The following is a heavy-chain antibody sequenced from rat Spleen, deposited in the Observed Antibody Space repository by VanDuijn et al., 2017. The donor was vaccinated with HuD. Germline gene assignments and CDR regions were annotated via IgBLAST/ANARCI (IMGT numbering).Heavy chain of an antibody. V-gene: IGHV5-34*01. Sequence: EVQLVESGGGSVQPGRSLELSCVASGFSFSDFGMNWIRQAPGKGLEWVAYISSHSGTIYYADTVRGRFTISRDNAKNTLYLQLSSLRSEDTALYYCARLGIAAIGNWFGYWGQGTLVTVSS. D-gene: IGHD1-2*01. CDR2: ISSHSGTI. CDR3: ARLGIAAIGNWFGY. J-gene: IGHJ3*01. CDR1: GFSFSDFG.